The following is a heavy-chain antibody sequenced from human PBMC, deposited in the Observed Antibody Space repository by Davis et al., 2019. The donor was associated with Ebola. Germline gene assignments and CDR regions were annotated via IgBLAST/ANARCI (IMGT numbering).Heavy chain of an antibody. CDR1: GYSFTSYW. V-gene: IGHV5-51*07. CDR2: IYPGDSET. Sequence: GESLKISCKGSGYSFTSYWIAWVHQMPGKGLEWMGIIYPGDSETRYSPSFQGQVIISADKSINTAYLQWTSLKASDTATYYCARRLNSDGHLVDYWGQGTLVTVSS. D-gene: IGHD5-18*01. J-gene: IGHJ4*02. CDR3: ARRLNSDGHLVDY.